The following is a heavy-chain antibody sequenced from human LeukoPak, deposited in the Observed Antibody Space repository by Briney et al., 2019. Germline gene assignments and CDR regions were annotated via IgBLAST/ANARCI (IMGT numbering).Heavy chain of an antibody. CDR2: IKSKTDGGTT. J-gene: IGHJ4*02. CDR1: GFTFSNAW. Sequence: GGSLRLSCAASGFTFSNAWMTWVRQAPGKGLEWVGRIKSKTDGGTTDYAAPVKGRFTIPRDDSKNTLYVQMNSLKTEDTAVYYCTTDVSGYTYGPGDYWGQGTLVTVSS. CDR3: TTDVSGYTYGPGDY. D-gene: IGHD5-18*01. V-gene: IGHV3-15*01.